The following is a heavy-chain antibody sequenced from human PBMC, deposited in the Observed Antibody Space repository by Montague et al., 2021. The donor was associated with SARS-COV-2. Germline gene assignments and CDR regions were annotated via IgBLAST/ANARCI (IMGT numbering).Heavy chain of an antibody. Sequence: SETLSLTCTVYGGSISTTSYYWGWIRQPPGKGLEWIASIFYSGTTYYNPPLRSRVTISVQTSKNQFSLTVASVTAADTAIYYCASDFKNSYGMDVWGQGTTVIVSS. CDR1: GGSISTTSYY. CDR2: IFYSGTT. J-gene: IGHJ6*02. CDR3: ASDFKNSYGMDV. V-gene: IGHV4-39*07.